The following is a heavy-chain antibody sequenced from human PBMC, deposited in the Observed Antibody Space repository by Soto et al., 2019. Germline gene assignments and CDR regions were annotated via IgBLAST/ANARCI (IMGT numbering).Heavy chain of an antibody. CDR2: ISSSGST. J-gene: IGHJ5*02. CDR1: GDSIGGVGY. CDR3: ARSGVTGIVIPSHWFDP. Sequence: PSETLSLTCTVSGDSIGGVGYWSWIRQFPGRGLEWIGCISSSGSTYYNPALNNRISLSLDTSQNQFSLKLLSVTAADTAIYYCARSGVTGIVIPSHWFDPWCQGTLVTVSS. V-gene: IGHV4-31*03. D-gene: IGHD2-21*02.